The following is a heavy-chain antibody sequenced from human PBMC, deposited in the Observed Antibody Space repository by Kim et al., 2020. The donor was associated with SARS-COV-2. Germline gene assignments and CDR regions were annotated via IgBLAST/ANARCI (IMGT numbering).Heavy chain of an antibody. Sequence: ASVKVSCKASGYTFTSYAMHWVRQAPGQRLEWMGWINAGNGNTKYSQKFQGRVTITRDTSASTAYMELSSLRSEDTAVYYCARDLTSYGFDYYYYGMDVWGQGTTVTVSS. J-gene: IGHJ6*02. CDR3: ARDLTSYGFDYYYYGMDV. V-gene: IGHV1-3*01. CDR2: INAGNGNT. CDR1: GYTFTSYA. D-gene: IGHD5-18*01.